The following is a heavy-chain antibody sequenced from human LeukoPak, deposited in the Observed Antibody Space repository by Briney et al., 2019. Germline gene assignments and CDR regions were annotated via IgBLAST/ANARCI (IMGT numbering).Heavy chain of an antibody. V-gene: IGHV4-61*02. D-gene: IGHD2-8*01. Sequence: SETLSLTCTVSGGSISSGSYYTSWIRQPAGKGLEWIGRIYTSGSTNYNPSLKSRVTISVDTSKNQFSLKLSSVTAADTAVYYCARDSFNGWFDYWGQGTLVTVSS. J-gene: IGHJ4*02. CDR2: IYTSGST. CDR3: ARDSFNGWFDY. CDR1: GGSISSGSYY.